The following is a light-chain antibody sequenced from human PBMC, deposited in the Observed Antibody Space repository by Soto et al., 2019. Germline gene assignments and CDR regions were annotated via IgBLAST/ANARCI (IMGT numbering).Light chain of an antibody. V-gene: IGLV1-47*01. CDR3: ASWDDSLRGPS. Sequence: QSVLTQPPSASGTPGQRVTISCSGSDCNIGENYVYWYQQVSGTAPRLLIFRSEQRPSGVPDRFSGSKSGTSASLVISGLRSEDEADYYCASWDDSLRGPSFGGGTKLTVL. CDR1: DCNIGENY. J-gene: IGLJ3*02. CDR2: RSE.